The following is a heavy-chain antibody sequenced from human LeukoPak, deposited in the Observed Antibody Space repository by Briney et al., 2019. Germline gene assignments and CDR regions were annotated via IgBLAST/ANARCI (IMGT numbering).Heavy chain of an antibody. D-gene: IGHD3-22*01. CDR2: INTNSGGT. V-gene: IGHV1-2*02. CDR3: ARGVPGVSSGYFYFDY. J-gene: IGHJ4*02. Sequence: EASVKVSCKSSVYTFTGYFMYWACQTPEQRVGWMGWINTNSGGTNYAQKFQGRVTMTRDTSISTAKMELSRLRSDDTAVYYCARGVPGVSSGYFYFDYWGQGTLVTVSS. CDR1: VYTFTGYF.